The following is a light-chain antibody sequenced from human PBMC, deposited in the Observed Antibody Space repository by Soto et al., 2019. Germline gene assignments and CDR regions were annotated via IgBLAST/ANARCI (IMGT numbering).Light chain of an antibody. CDR2: AAY. V-gene: IGKV1-6*02. CDR1: QDIRNE. CDR3: IQERGYPRT. Sequence: IQMNKSPSSPSASIGDTVTVTCRASQDIRNELGWYQQKPGTAPKFLIYAAYSLHSGVQSRFSGSGSGTDFTLTIRGLQPEDFATYYCIQERGYPRTFGQGTKVDI. J-gene: IGKJ1*01.